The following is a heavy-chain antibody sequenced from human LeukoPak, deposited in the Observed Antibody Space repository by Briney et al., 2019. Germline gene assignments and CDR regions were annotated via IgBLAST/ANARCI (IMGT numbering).Heavy chain of an antibody. D-gene: IGHD5-18*01. CDR2: ISSSSSYI. V-gene: IGHV3-21*01. J-gene: IGHJ4*02. CDR1: GFTFSSYS. Sequence: GRSLRLSCAASGFTFSSYSMNWVRQAPGKGLEWVSSISSSSSYIYYADSVKGRFTISRDNAKNSLYLQMNSLRAEDTAVYYCARAEGIQVWSFDYWGQGTLVTVSS. CDR3: ARAEGIQVWSFDY.